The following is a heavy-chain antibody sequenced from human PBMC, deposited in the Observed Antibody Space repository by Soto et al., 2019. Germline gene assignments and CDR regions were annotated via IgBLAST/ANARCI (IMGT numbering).Heavy chain of an antibody. V-gene: IGHV1-3*01. CDR1: GYTFTSYA. CDR2: INAGNGNT. CDR3: ASSSGWYEVDY. D-gene: IGHD6-19*01. J-gene: IGHJ4*02. Sequence: QVQLVQSGAEVKKPGASVKVSCKASGYTFTSYAMHWVRQAPGQRLEWMGWINAGNGNTKYSQKFQGRVTITRDTSARPADMELSSLRSEDTAVYYCASSSGWYEVDYWGQGTLVTVSS.